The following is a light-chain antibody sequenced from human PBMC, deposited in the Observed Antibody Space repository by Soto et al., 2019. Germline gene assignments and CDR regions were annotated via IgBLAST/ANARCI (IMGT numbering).Light chain of an antibody. CDR2: GAS. CDR3: QQYNAWPGT. V-gene: IGKV3-15*01. CDR1: QSISSS. Sequence: EIVMTRSPATLSVSPGERVTLSCRASQSISSSLAWYQQKPGQAPRLLIHGASTRATGVPDRFGGSGSGTQFTLTISSLQSEDFGAYYCQQYNAWPGTFGQGTKVDI. J-gene: IGKJ1*01.